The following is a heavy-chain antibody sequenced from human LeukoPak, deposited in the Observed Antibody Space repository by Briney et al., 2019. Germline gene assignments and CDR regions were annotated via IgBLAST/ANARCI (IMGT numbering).Heavy chain of an antibody. V-gene: IGHV4-4*02. CDR2: INNRGST. J-gene: IGHJ4*02. D-gene: IGHD5-12*01. CDR3: AREEATARDFNY. CDR1: GGSISSSNW. Sequence: SGTLSLTCAVSGGSISSSNWWGGVRRPPGKGLEWFGEINNRGSTNYNSSLKRRVTISVDKSKNKFSLKLSSVNAADTDVYYCAREEATARDFNYWGQGALVTVSS.